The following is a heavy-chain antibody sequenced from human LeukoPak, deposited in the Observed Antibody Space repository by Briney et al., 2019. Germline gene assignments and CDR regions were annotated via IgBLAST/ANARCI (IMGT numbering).Heavy chain of an antibody. CDR3: TTQKDGYNLGDYFDY. CDR2: IKSKTDGGTT. Sequence: GGSLRLSCAASGFTFSNAWMNWVRQAPGKGLEWVGRIKSKTDGGTTDYAAPVKGRFTISRDDSKNTLYLQMYSLKTEDTAVYYCTTQKDGYNLGDYFDYWGQGTLVTVSS. V-gene: IGHV3-15*07. D-gene: IGHD5-24*01. J-gene: IGHJ4*02. CDR1: GFTFSNAW.